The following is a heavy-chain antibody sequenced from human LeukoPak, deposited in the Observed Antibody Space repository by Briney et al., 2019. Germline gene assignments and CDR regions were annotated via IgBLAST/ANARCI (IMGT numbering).Heavy chain of an antibody. CDR3: ARAMRSGYDY. D-gene: IGHD5-12*01. V-gene: IGHV3-48*02. CDR2: ISSSSDSI. CDR1: GFTFSTYG. Sequence: GGSLRLSCAASGFTFSTYGMNWVRQAPGKRLGWVSYISSSSDSIYYADSVKGRFTISRDNAENSLYLQMNSLRDEDTAVYYCARAMRSGYDYWGQGTLVTVSS. J-gene: IGHJ4*02.